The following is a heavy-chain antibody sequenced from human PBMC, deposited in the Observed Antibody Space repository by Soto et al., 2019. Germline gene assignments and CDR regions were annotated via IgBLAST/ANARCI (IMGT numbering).Heavy chain of an antibody. D-gene: IGHD6-13*01. CDR1: GFSFNKAW. CDR2: IKSRSDGGTT. J-gene: IGHJ4*02. V-gene: IGHV3-15*07. CDR3: ATGLAHSSTYC. Sequence: GGSLRLSCEASGFSFNKAWMTWVRQAPGKGLEWVGRIKSRSDGGTTDYAAPVKDTFTISRDDSKNTLYLQMNSLKTEDTAVYYCATGLAHSSTYCWGQGTLVTV.